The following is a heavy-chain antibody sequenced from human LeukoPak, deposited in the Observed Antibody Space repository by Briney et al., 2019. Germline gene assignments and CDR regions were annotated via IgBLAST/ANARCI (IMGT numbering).Heavy chain of an antibody. CDR1: GFTFSSYA. CDR2: ISGSGGST. D-gene: IGHD5-18*01. CDR3: EKGRIGYSYGYSDY. J-gene: IGHJ4*02. V-gene: IGHV3-23*01. Sequence: GGSLRLSCAASGFTFSSYAMSWVRQAPGKGLEWVSTISGSGGSTYYADSVKGRFTISRDNSKNTLYLRINTLRAEGPALYDREKGRIGYSYGYSDYWGQGPLVTVSS.